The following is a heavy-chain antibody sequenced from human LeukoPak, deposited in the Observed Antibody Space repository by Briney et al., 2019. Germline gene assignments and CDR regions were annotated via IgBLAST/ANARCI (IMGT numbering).Heavy chain of an antibody. J-gene: IGHJ5*02. Sequence: ASVKVSCKTSGYTFTSYGISWVRQAPGQGLEWMGWISVYNGNTNYAQKLQGRVTMTTDTSTSTAYMELSSLRSEDTAVYYCARIRMGYCSGGSCYSGSDWFDPWGQGTLVTVSS. CDR3: ARIRMGYCSGGSCYSGSDWFDP. CDR2: ISVYNGNT. CDR1: GYTFTSYG. V-gene: IGHV1-18*01. D-gene: IGHD2-15*01.